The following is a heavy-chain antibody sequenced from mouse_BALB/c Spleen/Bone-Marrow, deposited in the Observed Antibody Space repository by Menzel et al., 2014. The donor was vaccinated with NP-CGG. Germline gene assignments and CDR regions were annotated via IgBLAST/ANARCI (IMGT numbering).Heavy chain of an antibody. V-gene: IGHV7-1*02. Sequence: EVKLVESGGGLAQPGGSLRLSCATSGFTFSDFYMEWVRQPPGKRLEWIAASRNKVNDYTTEYSASVKGRFIVSRDTSQSILYLQMNALRAEDTAIYYCARAVYGNFDYWGQGTTLTVSS. CDR1: GFTFSDFY. J-gene: IGHJ2*01. D-gene: IGHD2-1*01. CDR3: ARAVYGNFDY. CDR2: SRNKVNDYTT.